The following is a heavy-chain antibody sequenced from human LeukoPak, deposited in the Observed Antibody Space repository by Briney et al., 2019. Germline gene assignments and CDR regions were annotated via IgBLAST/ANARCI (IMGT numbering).Heavy chain of an antibody. J-gene: IGHJ5*02. CDR2: IRSKGYGGTT. CDR3: TRDPRVVLSFGELSVWFDP. CDR1: GFTFGDYA. Sequence: GGTLRLSCTASGFTFGDYAMSWVRQAPGKGREGGGFIRSKGYGGTTEYAASVKARFTISRHDSKTIAYLQINSLKTEDTAVYYSTRDPRVVLSFGELSVWFDPWGQGTLVTVSS. V-gene: IGHV3-49*04. D-gene: IGHD3-10*01.